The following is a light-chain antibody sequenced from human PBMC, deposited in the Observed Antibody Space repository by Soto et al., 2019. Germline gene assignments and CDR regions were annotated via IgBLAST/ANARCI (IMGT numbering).Light chain of an antibody. CDR1: QGIVSY. V-gene: IGKV1-9*01. CDR3: QQVKSYPFT. CDR2: GAS. Sequence: DIQMTQSPSSLSASVGDRVTIACRASQGIVSYLIWYQQKPGKAPKLLIHGASSLQSGVPSRFSGSGSGTDFTLTISNLQPEDFATYYCQQVKSYPFTFGGGTKVDIK. J-gene: IGKJ4*01.